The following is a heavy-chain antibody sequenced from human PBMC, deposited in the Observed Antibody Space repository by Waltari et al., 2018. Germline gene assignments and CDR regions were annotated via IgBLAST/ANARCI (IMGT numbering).Heavy chain of an antibody. J-gene: IGHJ3*02. CDR1: GFTFSSYG. Sequence: GFTFSSYGMHWVRQAPGKGLEWVAVISYDGSNKYYADSVKGRFTISRDNSKNTLYLQMNSLRAEDTAVYYCAKDVSRGYCTNGVCYYDAFDIWGQGTMVTVSS. D-gene: IGHD2-8*01. V-gene: IGHV3-30*18. CDR3: AKDVSRGYCTNGVCYYDAFDI. CDR2: ISYDGSNK.